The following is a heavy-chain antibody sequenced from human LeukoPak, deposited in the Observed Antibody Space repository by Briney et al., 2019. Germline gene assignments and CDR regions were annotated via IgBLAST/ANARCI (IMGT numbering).Heavy chain of an antibody. V-gene: IGHV3-53*01. CDR2: IYSDGTI. CDR1: GLTVRNNY. CDR3: AQDVRIEEVPLLGPGF. J-gene: IGHJ4*02. Sequence: GGSLRLSCAASGLTVRNNYMSWVRQAPGKGLEWVSMIYSDGTIHYVESVKGRFTISRDTSKNTLLLQMISLRAEDTAVYFCAQDVRIEEVPLLGPGFWGQGTLVTVSS. D-gene: IGHD1-14*01.